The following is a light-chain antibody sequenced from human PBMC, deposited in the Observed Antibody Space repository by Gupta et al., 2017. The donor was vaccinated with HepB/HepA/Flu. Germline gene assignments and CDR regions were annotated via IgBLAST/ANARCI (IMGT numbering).Light chain of an antibody. Sequence: EIVLTKSPCTLYFSTGERATLSCRASQSDRSRYLAWYQQKPGQAPRLLIYGASSRASGFPDRFSGSGCGTEFTLTISRREPEDFAVYYCQHKSSSPSAFGQGTKLDIK. CDR1: QSDRSRY. J-gene: IGKJ2*01. CDR2: GAS. V-gene: IGKV3-20*01. CDR3: QHKSSSPSA.